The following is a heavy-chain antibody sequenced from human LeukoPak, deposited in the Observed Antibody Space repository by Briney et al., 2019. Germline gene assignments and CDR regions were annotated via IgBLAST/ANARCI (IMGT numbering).Heavy chain of an antibody. V-gene: IGHV4-59*12. Sequence: SETLSLTCTVSGGSISSYYWSWIRQPPGKGLEWIGYIYYSGSTNYNPSLKSRVTISVDTSKNQFSLKLSSVTAADTAVYYCARRSVHSTRFYVVAAHNWFDPWGQGTLVTVSS. CDR2: IYYSGST. CDR1: GGSISSYY. J-gene: IGHJ5*02. D-gene: IGHD2-15*01. CDR3: ARRSVHSTRFYVVAAHNWFDP.